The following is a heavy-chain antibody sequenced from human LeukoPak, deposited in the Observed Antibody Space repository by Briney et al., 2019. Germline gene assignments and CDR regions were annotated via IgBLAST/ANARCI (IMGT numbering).Heavy chain of an antibody. D-gene: IGHD3-9*01. CDR2: ISYSGST. J-gene: IGHJ5*02. CDR3: ARVLTRNWFDP. Sequence: SETLSLTCTVSGGSINSGGYYWSWIRQHPGKGLESMVFISYSGSTYYNPSLKSRVNISIDTSKNQFSLKLTSVTAADTALYYCARVLTRNWFDPWGQGALVTVSS. CDR1: GGSINSGGYY. V-gene: IGHV4-31*03.